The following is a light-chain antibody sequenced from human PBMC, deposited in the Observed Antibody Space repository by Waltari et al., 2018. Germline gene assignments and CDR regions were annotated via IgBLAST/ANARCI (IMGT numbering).Light chain of an antibody. Sequence: IQLTQSPSSLSASVGDRVTITCRASQAISRYLACYQQKPGKAPKLLIYAASTVQSGVPSRFSGSGAGTDFTLTISSLQPEDFATYYCQQLNSYPLTFGGGTKVEIK. V-gene: IGKV1-9*01. CDR3: QQLNSYPLT. J-gene: IGKJ4*01. CDR2: AAS. CDR1: QAISRY.